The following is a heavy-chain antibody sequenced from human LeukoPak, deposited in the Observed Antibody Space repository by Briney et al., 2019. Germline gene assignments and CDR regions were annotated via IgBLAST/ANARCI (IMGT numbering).Heavy chain of an antibody. CDR1: GYTFTSYY. D-gene: IGHD6-13*01. J-gene: IGHJ4*02. CDR3: ASSIRDSSSWYGGDSSGPGDY. CDR2: INPSGGST. V-gene: IGHV1-46*01. Sequence: GASVKVSCKASGYTFTSYYMHWVRQAPGQGLEWMGIINPSGGSTSYAQKFQGRVTMTRDTSTSTVYMELSGLRSEDTAVYYCASSIRDSSSWYGGDSSGPGDYWGQGTLVTVSS.